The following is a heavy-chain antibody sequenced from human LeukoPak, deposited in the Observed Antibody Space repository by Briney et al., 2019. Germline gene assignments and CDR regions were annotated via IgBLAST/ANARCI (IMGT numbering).Heavy chain of an antibody. Sequence: ASVKVSCKASGYTFTGYYMHWVRQAPGQGLEWMGWINPNSGGTNYAQKFQGRVTMTRDTSISTAYMELSRLRSDDTAVYYCARDIVVVPAANRTYYYYYMDVWGKGTTVTVSS. CDR3: ARDIVVVPAANRTYYYYYMDV. D-gene: IGHD2-2*01. CDR1: GYTFTGYY. J-gene: IGHJ6*03. CDR2: INPNSGGT. V-gene: IGHV1-2*02.